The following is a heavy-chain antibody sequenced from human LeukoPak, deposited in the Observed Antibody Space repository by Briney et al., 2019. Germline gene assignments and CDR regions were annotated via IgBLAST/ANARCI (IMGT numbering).Heavy chain of an antibody. D-gene: IGHD3-10*01. CDR1: GYTLTELS. Sequence: ASVKVSCKVSGYTLTELSMHWVRQAPGKGLEWMGGFDPEGGETIYAQKFQGRVTMTEDTSTDTAYMELSSLRSEDTAVYYCATAAPLKLLWFGESNGNGAFDIWGQGTMVTVSS. J-gene: IGHJ3*02. V-gene: IGHV1-24*01. CDR2: FDPEGGET. CDR3: ATAAPLKLLWFGESNGNGAFDI.